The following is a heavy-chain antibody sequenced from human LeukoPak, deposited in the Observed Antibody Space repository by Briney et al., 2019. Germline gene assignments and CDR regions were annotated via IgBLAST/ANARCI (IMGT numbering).Heavy chain of an antibody. Sequence: GESLKISCKGSGYSFTSYWIGWVRQMPGKGLEWMGIIYPGDPDTRYSPSFQGQVTISADKSISTAYLQWNSLKASDTAMYYCARRLSGYYTPPDYWGQGTLVTVSS. V-gene: IGHV5-51*01. J-gene: IGHJ4*02. CDR2: IYPGDPDT. CDR3: ARRLSGYYTPPDY. CDR1: GYSFTSYW. D-gene: IGHD3-3*01.